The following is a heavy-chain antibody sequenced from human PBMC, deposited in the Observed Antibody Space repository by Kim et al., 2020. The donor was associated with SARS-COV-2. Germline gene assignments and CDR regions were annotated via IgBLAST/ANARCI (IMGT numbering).Heavy chain of an antibody. J-gene: IGHJ4*02. Sequence: TANYAQKFQGRVTITADESTSTAYMELSSLRSEDPAVYYCARNQQQLVINWGQGTLVTVSS. CDR2: TA. CDR3: ARNQQQLVIN. V-gene: IGHV1-69*01. D-gene: IGHD6-13*01.